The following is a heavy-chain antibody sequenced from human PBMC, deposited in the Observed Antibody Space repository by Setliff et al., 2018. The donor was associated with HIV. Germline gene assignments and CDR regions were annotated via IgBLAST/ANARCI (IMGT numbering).Heavy chain of an antibody. D-gene: IGHD2-21*01. J-gene: IGHJ6*02. Sequence: PGGSLRLSCVASGFTFNNAWMNWVRQAPGKGLEWLGRIKKSSDGGKTDDASPVKGRFTISRDDSKNTLYWQMNSLKTEDTGVYFCATDNGPSYSMDIWGQGTTVTVSS. CDR1: GFTFNNAW. CDR2: IKKSSDGGKT. V-gene: IGHV3-15*01. CDR3: ATDNGPSYSMDI.